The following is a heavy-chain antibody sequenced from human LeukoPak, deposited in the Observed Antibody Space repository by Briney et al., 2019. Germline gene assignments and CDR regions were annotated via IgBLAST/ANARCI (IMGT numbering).Heavy chain of an antibody. J-gene: IGHJ4*02. D-gene: IGHD4-17*01. CDR3: AREDYSDLYFDY. CDR2: ISSSGSYI. Sequence: PGGSLRLSCAASGFTFSSYGMHWVRQAPGKGLEWVSSISSSGSYIYYADSVKGRFTISRDNAKNSVYLQMNSLRAEDTAVYYCAREDYSDLYFDYWGQGTLVTVSS. CDR1: GFTFSSYG. V-gene: IGHV3-21*01.